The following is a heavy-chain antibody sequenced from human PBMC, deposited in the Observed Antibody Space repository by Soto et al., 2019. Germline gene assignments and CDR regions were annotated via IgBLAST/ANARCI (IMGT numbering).Heavy chain of an antibody. Sequence: GGSLRLSCAASGFTFSSYGMHWVRQAPGKGLEWVAVISYDGSNKYYADSVKGRFTISRDNSKNTLYLQMNSLRAEDTAVYYCAKDGGAAAGPNPFDYWGQGTLVTVSS. CDR2: ISYDGSNK. D-gene: IGHD6-13*01. J-gene: IGHJ4*02. CDR3: AKDGGAAAGPNPFDY. V-gene: IGHV3-30*18. CDR1: GFTFSSYG.